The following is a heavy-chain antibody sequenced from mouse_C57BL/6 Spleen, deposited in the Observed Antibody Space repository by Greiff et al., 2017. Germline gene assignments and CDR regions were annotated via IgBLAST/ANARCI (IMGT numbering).Heavy chain of an antibody. D-gene: IGHD2-3*01. CDR1: GYTFTDYN. J-gene: IGHJ3*01. Sequence: EVQLQQSGPELVKPGASVKIPCKASGYTFTDYNMDWVKQSHGKSLEWIGDINPKNGGTIYNQKFKGKATLTVDKSSSTADVELLSLTSTDTAVYFCARIYDGYYPFAYWGQGTLVTVSA. CDR2: INPKNGGT. V-gene: IGHV1-18*01. CDR3: ARIYDGYYPFAY.